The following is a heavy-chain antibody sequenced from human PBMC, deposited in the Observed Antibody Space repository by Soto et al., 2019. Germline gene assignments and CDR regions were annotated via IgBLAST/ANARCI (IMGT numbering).Heavy chain of an antibody. J-gene: IGHJ1*01. CDR3: ATGIGGL. CDR1: GYSLNNSW. V-gene: IGHV3-15*01. Sequence: AGSTKLASAASGYSLNNSWMSWVRQAPGKGLEWVGRIKSKTNGGTTDCTAPVKDRFTISRDDSKNTLYLQMNSLIIDDRALYFCATGIGGLWGQGTLVTVSS. CDR2: IKSKTNGGTT. D-gene: IGHD2-15*01.